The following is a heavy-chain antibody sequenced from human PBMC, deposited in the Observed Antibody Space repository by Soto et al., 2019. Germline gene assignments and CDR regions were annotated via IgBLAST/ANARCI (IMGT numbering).Heavy chain of an antibody. J-gene: IGHJ5*02. CDR2: RNPNRGNT. CDR1: GYTFTSYD. Sequence: GASVKVSCKASGYTFTSYDINWVRQATGQGLERMGWRNPNRGNTGYAQKFQGRGTMTRNTSISTAYMGLSSLRSEYTAVYYCERGQAMHNWFDPWGQGTLVTVSS. CDR3: ERGQAMHNWFDP. D-gene: IGHD2-2*01. V-gene: IGHV1-8*01.